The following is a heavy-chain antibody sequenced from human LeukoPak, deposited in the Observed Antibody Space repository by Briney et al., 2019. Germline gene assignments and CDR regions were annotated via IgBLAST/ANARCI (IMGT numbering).Heavy chain of an antibody. V-gene: IGHV4-39*01. CDR3: ASYSSGLRAFDY. CDR1: SGSISSSNYY. J-gene: IGHJ4*02. CDR2: ISYSGST. Sequence: SETLSLTCTVSSGSISSSNYYWGCIRRPPGKGLEWIGSISYSGSTYYNPSLKSRVTISVDTSKNQFSLKLSSVTAADTAVYYCASYSSGLRAFDYWGQGTLVTVSS. D-gene: IGHD6-19*01.